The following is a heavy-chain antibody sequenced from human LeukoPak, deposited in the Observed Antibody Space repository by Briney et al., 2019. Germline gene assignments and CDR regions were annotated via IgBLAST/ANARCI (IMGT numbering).Heavy chain of an antibody. Sequence: ASVKVSCKASSYTFTNYGISWVRQAPGQGLEWMGWISTYNGNTNYAQKLQGRVTMTTDTSTSTAYMELRSLRSDDTAVYYCAREHYYDTTGYYDYYYYMDVWGKGTTVTVSS. CDR3: AREHYYDTTGYYDYYYYMDV. CDR2: ISTYNGNT. V-gene: IGHV1-18*01. D-gene: IGHD3-22*01. CDR1: SYTFTNYG. J-gene: IGHJ6*03.